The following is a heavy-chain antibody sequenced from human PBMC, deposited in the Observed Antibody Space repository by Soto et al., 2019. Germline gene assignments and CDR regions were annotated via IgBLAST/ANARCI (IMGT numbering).Heavy chain of an antibody. J-gene: IGHJ5*02. CDR2: ITGSGSTT. V-gene: IGHV3-23*01. Sequence: EVQLLESGGGLVQPRGSLRLSCAASEFTFSSNAMHWVRQAPGKGLEWVSGITGSGSTTFYADSVKGRFTISRDNSKNTLYLHMSSLRAEDTATYYCAKDFTAYLSSWFHLWGQGTLVTVSS. CDR1: EFTFSSNA. CDR3: AKDFTAYLSSWFHL. D-gene: IGHD6-13*01.